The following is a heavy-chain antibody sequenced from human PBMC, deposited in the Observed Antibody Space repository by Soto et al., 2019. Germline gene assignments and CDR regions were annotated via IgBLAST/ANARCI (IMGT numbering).Heavy chain of an antibody. CDR2: ISYDGSNK. J-gene: IGHJ2*01. D-gene: IGHD4-4*01. Sequence: GGSLRLSCAASGVTFSSYAMHGVRQAPGKGLEWVAVISYDGSNKYYADSVKGRFTISRDNSKNTLYLQMNSLRTEDTAVYYCARPLWRDDYNWGYFDLWGRGTLVTVSS. V-gene: IGHV3-30-3*01. CDR3: ARPLWRDDYNWGYFDL. CDR1: GVTFSSYA.